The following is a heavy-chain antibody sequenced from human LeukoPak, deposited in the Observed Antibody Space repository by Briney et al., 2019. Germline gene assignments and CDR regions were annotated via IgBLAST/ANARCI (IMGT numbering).Heavy chain of an antibody. V-gene: IGHV3-23*01. J-gene: IGHJ4*02. CDR2: ISSKGELT. CDR3: TRDRPNYYGSDGHYYRRNGDY. Sequence: GGSLRLSCAASGFTFSIYAMSWVRQAPGKGLEWVSSISSKGELTFYADSVKGRFTISRDNSESTLYLQMNILRAEVTAIYYCTRDRPNYYGSDGHYYRRNGDYWGQGTLVTVSS. D-gene: IGHD3-22*01. CDR1: GFTFSIYA.